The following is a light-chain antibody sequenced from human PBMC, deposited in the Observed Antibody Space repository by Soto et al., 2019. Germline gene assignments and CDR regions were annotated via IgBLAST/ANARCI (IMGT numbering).Light chain of an antibody. Sequence: QSVLTQPRSVSGSPGQSVTISCTGSSSDVGAYNFDSWYQQHPGKAPKLMIYDVSKRPSGVPDRFSASKSGNTASLTISGLQAEDESDYYCYSYAGSYTWVFGGGTKLTVL. V-gene: IGLV2-11*01. J-gene: IGLJ3*02. CDR3: YSYAGSYTWV. CDR1: SSDVGAYNF. CDR2: DVS.